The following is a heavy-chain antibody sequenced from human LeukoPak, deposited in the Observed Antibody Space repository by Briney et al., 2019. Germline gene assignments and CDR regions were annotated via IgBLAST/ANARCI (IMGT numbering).Heavy chain of an antibody. CDR2: VSYDGVNN. CDR3: ARSPIVVRPTYSYYYGMDV. CDR1: GFTFRNYV. V-gene: IGHV3-30*04. J-gene: IGHJ6*02. Sequence: GGSLRLSCAASGFTFRNYVIHWVRQAPGKGLEWVAVVSYDGVNNYYADSVKGRFTISRDNSRNTLYLQVNSLKAEDTAVYYCARSPIVVRPTYSYYYGMDVWGQGTTVTVSS. D-gene: IGHD2-15*01.